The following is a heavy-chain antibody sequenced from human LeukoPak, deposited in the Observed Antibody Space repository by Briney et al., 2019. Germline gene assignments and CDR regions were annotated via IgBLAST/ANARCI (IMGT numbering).Heavy chain of an antibody. V-gene: IGHV1-8*03. CDR1: RYTFTRYD. J-gene: IGHJ6*03. Sequence: GASVKVSCKASRYTFTRYDINWVRQATGQGLEWMGWMNPDSGNTGYAQKFQGRVTITRNTSISTAYMEVTSLGSDDTAVYFCARASSSSSVLYYYYMDVWGKGTPVTVSS. CDR3: ARASSSSSVLYYYYMDV. CDR2: MNPDSGNT. D-gene: IGHD6-6*01.